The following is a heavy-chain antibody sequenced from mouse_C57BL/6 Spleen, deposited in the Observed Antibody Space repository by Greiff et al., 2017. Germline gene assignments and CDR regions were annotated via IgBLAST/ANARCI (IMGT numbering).Heavy chain of an antibody. CDR2: IYPGDGDT. V-gene: IGHV1-80*01. Sequence: VKLMESGAELVKPGASVKISCKASGYAFSSYWMNWVKQRPGKGLEWIGQIYPGDGDTNYNGKFKGKATLTADKSSSTAYMQLSSLTSEDSAVYFCAPTGTGDYFDYWGQGTTLTVSS. CDR3: APTGTGDYFDY. CDR1: GYAFSSYW. J-gene: IGHJ2*01. D-gene: IGHD4-1*02.